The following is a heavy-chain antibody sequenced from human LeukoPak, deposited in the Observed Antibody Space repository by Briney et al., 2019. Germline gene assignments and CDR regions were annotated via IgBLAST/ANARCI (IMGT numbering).Heavy chain of an antibody. J-gene: IGHJ4*02. D-gene: IGHD3-22*01. CDR1: AGSIISYY. CDR3: ARAASPYYYDSSGYYYFDY. CDR2: IYYGGST. V-gene: IGHV4-59*01. Sequence: SATLSLTCTVSAGSIISYYWSCIRQPPGKGLEWIGYIYYGGSTNYNPSLKSRVTISVDTSKNQFSLKLSSVTAADTAVYYCARAASPYYYDSSGYYYFDYWGQGTLVTVSS.